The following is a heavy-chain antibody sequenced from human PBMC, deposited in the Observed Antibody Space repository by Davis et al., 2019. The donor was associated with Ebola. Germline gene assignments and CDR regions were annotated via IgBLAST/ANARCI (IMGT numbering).Heavy chain of an antibody. D-gene: IGHD6-13*01. V-gene: IGHV1-69*10. CDR3: ARAPGIAAAGTIDY. CDR2: IIPILGIA. CDR1: GGTFSSYA. J-gene: IGHJ4*02. Sequence: SVKVSCKASGGTFSSYAISWVRQAPGQGLEWMGGIIPILGIANYAQKFQGRVTITADESTSTVYMDLGILRSDDTAVYYCARAPGIAAAGTIDYWGQGTLVTVSS.